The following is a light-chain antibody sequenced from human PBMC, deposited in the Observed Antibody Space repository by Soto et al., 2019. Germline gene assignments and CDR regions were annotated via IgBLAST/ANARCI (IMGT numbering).Light chain of an antibody. V-gene: IGKV1-12*01. CDR3: QQANSFPLT. J-gene: IGKJ4*02. CDR2: TGS. CDR1: QGISSW. Sequence: DIQMTPPPSSVSASVGDRVSITCRARQGISSWLAGYQQKPGRAPKLLIYTGSSLLSGVPSRFSGTASGTYFTLTISSLQREDVAAYYCQQANSFPLTVGGGTKVDIK.